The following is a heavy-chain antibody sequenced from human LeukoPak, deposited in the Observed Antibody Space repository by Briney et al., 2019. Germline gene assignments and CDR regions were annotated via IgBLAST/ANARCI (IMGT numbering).Heavy chain of an antibody. CDR1: GYTFTSYY. CDR2: INPSGGST. Sequence: ASVKVSCKASGYTFTSYYMHWVRQAPGQGLEWMGIINPSGGSTSYAQKFQGRVTMNRDTSTSTVYMELSSLRSEDTDVYYCARDRAVDTAMWDYWGQGTLVTVSS. CDR3: ARDRAVDTAMWDY. D-gene: IGHD5-18*01. V-gene: IGHV1-46*01. J-gene: IGHJ4*02.